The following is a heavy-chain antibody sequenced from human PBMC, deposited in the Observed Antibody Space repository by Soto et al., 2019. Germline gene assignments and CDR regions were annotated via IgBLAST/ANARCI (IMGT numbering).Heavy chain of an antibody. Sequence: HPGGSLRLSCAASGFTFTSYAMSWVRQAPGKGLDWVSGISSSGGRTNYADSVKGRFTISRDNSKKTLYLQMHSLRVEDTAVYYCAKDQGSDYYDTNPPHAFDIWGQGSMVTVSS. D-gene: IGHD3-22*01. CDR2: ISSSGGRT. CDR3: AKDQGSDYYDTNPPHAFDI. V-gene: IGHV3-23*01. J-gene: IGHJ3*02. CDR1: GFTFTSYA.